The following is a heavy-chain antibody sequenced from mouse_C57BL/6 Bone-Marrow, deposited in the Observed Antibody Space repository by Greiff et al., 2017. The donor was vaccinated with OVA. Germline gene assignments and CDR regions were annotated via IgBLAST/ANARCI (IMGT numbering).Heavy chain of an antibody. CDR3: ARHYDYDGFAMDY. J-gene: IGHJ4*01. D-gene: IGHD2-4*01. CDR1: GFTFSSYG. CDR2: ISSGGSYT. V-gene: IGHV5-6*01. Sequence: EVQRVESGGDLVKPGGSLKLSCAASGFTFSSYGMSWVRQTPDKRLEWVATISSGGSYTYYPDSVKGRFTLSRDNAKNTLYLQMSSLKSEDTAMYYCARHYDYDGFAMDYWGQGTSVTVSS.